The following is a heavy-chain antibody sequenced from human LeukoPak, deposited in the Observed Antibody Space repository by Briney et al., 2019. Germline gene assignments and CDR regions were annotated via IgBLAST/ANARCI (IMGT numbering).Heavy chain of an antibody. CDR1: GFTFSSYG. Sequence: PGRSLRLSCAASGFTFSSYGMHWVRQAPGKGLEWVAVIWYDGSNKYYADSVKGRFTISRDNSKNTLYLQMNSLSAEDKAVYYCAGDSTSDAFDIWGQGTMVTVSS. V-gene: IGHV3-33*01. D-gene: IGHD2-2*01. J-gene: IGHJ3*02. CDR2: IWYDGSNK. CDR3: AGDSTSDAFDI.